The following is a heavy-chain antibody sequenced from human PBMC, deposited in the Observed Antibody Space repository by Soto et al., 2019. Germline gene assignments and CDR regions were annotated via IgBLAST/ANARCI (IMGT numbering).Heavy chain of an antibody. V-gene: IGHV1-18*01. CDR1: GYAFYSYG. J-gene: IGHJ4*02. CDR2: ISAYNGNT. CDR3: ARTEGWDSSGWLDH. Sequence: QVQLVQSGAEVKKPGASVKVSCKASGYAFYSYGITWVRQAPGQGLEWMGWISAYNGNTNLAQKLQGRVTMTRDTYTTTAYMELRSLRSDDTAVYFCARTEGWDSSGWLDHWGQGTLVTVSS. D-gene: IGHD6-19*01.